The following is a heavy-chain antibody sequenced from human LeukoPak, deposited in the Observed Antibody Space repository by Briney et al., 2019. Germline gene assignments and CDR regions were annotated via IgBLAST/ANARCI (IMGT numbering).Heavy chain of an antibody. D-gene: IGHD5-12*01. CDR3: ARWLRGSPVDY. Sequence: GGSLRLSCAASGFTFSSYGMHWVRQAPGKGLEWVANIKQDGSEKYYVDSVKGRFTISRDNAKNSLYLQMSSLRAEDTAVYYCARWLRGSPVDYWGQGTLVTVSS. CDR1: GFTFSSYG. J-gene: IGHJ4*02. CDR2: IKQDGSEK. V-gene: IGHV3-7*01.